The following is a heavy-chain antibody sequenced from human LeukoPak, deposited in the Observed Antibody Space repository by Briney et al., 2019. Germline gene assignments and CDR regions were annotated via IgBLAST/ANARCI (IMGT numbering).Heavy chain of an antibody. Sequence: PGGSLRLSCAASGFTVSNAWMSWVRQAPGKGLEWVGRIKSKTDAGTTDYAAPVKGRFTISRDDSKNTLYLQMNSLKTEDTAVYYCTTAGNSGSYYFDYWGQGTLVTVSS. V-gene: IGHV3-15*01. J-gene: IGHJ4*02. CDR1: GFTVSNAW. CDR3: TTAGNSGSYYFDY. CDR2: IKSKTDAGTT. D-gene: IGHD1-26*01.